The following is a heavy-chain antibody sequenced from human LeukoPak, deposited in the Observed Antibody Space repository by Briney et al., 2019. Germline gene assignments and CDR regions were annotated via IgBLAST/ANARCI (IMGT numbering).Heavy chain of an antibody. V-gene: IGHV1-46*01. Sequence: ASVKVSCKASGYTFTSYYMHWVRQAPGQGLEWMGIINPSGGSTSYAQKFQGRVTMTRDTSTSTVYMELSSLRSKDTAVYYCAREICSSTSCHYYGMDVWGQGTTVTVSS. D-gene: IGHD2-2*01. CDR1: GYTFTSYY. CDR3: AREICSSTSCHYYGMDV. J-gene: IGHJ6*02. CDR2: INPSGGST.